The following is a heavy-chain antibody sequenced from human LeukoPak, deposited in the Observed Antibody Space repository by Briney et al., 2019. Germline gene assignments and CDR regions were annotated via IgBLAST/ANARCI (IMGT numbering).Heavy chain of an antibody. CDR3: ARMGQYRSSRVYYYFNGMDV. CDR1: GFSVSSTY. J-gene: IGHJ6*02. CDR2: ISYDGSSK. V-gene: IGHV3-30-3*01. D-gene: IGHD6-6*01. Sequence: PGGSLRLSCAASGFSVSSTYMTWVRQAPGKGLEWVAVISYDGSSKYYADSVKGRFTISRDNSENTLYLQMNSLRAEDSHTAVYYCARMGQYRSSRVYYYFNGMDVWGQGTTVTVSS.